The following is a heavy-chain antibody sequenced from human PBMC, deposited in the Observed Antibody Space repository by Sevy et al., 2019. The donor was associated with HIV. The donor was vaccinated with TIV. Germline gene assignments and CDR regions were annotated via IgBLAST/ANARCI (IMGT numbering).Heavy chain of an antibody. J-gene: IGHJ3*02. V-gene: IGHV3-64*02. CDR3: ARESMATDAFDI. CDR1: GFSFDSYA. D-gene: IGHD5-12*01. CDR2: ISSNGGST. Sequence: GGSLRLSCAVSGFSFDSYAMHWVRQAPGKGLEYVSAISSNGGSTYYADSVKGRFTISRDNSKNTLYLQMGSLRAEDMAVYYCARESMATDAFDIWGQGTMVTVSS.